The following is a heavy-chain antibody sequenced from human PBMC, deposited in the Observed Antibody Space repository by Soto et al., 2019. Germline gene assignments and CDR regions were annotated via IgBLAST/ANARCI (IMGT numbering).Heavy chain of an antibody. Sequence: SETLSLTCTVSGGSINSGDYYWSWIRQPPGKGLEWIGYIYYSGSTYYNPPLRSRVTISVDTSKNQFSLKLSSVTAADTAVYYCARHYYDTLGYWGQGTLVTVSS. CDR2: IYYSGST. J-gene: IGHJ4*02. V-gene: IGHV4-30-4*01. CDR1: GGSINSGDYY. CDR3: ARHYYDTLGY. D-gene: IGHD3-22*01.